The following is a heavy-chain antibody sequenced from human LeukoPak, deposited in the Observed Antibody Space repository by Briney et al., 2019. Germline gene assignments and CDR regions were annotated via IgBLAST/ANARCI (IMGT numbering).Heavy chain of an antibody. V-gene: IGHV1-2*02. J-gene: IGHJ4*02. CDR2: INSNSGDT. D-gene: IGHD7-27*01. CDR1: GYTFTGYY. CDR3: ARDPTRGDLSVY. Sequence: ASVKVSCKASGYTFTGYYMHWVRQGPGQGLEWMGWINSNSGDTNYAQKFQGRVTMTRDTSISTAYMELSRLRSDDTAVYYCARDPTRGDLSVYWGQGTLVTVSS.